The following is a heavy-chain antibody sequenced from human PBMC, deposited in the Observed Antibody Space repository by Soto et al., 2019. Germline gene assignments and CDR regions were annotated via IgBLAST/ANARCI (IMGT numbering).Heavy chain of an antibody. D-gene: IGHD1-26*01. CDR2: INPSGDST. V-gene: IGHV1-46*01. CDR1: GYTXTNYY. Sequence: SXKVSFKASGYTXTNYYMHWVRQAPGQGLEWMGMINPSGDSTTYAQKFQGRVTMTSDTSTSTVYIELSSLRYEDTAVYYCARQEEPLGYWGQGTLVTVSS. CDR3: ARQEEPLGY. J-gene: IGHJ4*02.